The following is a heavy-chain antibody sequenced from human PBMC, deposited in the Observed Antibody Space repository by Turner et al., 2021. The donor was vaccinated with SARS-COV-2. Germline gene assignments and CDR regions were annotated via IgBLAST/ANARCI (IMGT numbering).Heavy chain of an antibody. CDR1: GGSISSYN. V-gene: IGHV4-59*01. Sequence: QVQLQESGPGLVKPSETLSLTCTVSGGSISSYNWSWIRQPPGKGLEWIGYIYYSGSTNYDPSLKSRVTIAVDTSKNQFSLKLSTVTAADTAVYYCARDYGGNTNYFHHWGQGTLVTVSS. J-gene: IGHJ1*01. CDR3: ARDYGGNTNYFHH. D-gene: IGHD4-17*01. CDR2: IYYSGST.